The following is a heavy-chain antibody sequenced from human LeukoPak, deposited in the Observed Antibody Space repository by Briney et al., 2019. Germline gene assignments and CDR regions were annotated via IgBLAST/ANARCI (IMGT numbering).Heavy chain of an antibody. CDR1: GFTFSSYA. CDR3: AKGFGVVIMAGEDY. CDR2: ISGSGGST. J-gene: IGHJ4*02. V-gene: IGHV3-23*01. D-gene: IGHD3-3*01. Sequence: GGSLRLSCAASGFTFSSYAMSWVRQAPGKGLEWVSAISGSGGSTYYADSVKGRFTISRDNSKNTLYLQMNSLRAEDTAVYYCAKGFGVVIMAGEDYWGQGTLVTVSS.